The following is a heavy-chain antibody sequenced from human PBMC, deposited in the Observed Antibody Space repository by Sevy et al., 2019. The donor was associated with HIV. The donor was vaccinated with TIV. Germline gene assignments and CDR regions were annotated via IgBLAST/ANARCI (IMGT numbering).Heavy chain of an antibody. J-gene: IGHJ4*02. Sequence: GESLKISCAASGFTFSSYAMHWVRQAPGKGLEWVAVISYDGSNKYYADSVKGRFTISRDNSKNTLYLQMNSLRAEDTAVYYCARDRYSSSRACDYWGQGTLVTVSS. CDR1: GFTFSSYA. D-gene: IGHD6-6*01. CDR2: ISYDGSNK. V-gene: IGHV3-30-3*01. CDR3: ARDRYSSSRACDY.